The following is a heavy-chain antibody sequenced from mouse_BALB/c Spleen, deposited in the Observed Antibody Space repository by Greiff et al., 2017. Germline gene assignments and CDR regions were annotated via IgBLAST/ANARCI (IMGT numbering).Heavy chain of an antibody. CDR1: GFSLTSYG. J-gene: IGHJ3*01. V-gene: IGHV2-9*02. CDR3: ARDQRDGAWFAY. Sequence: VKLVESGPGLVAPSQSLSITCTVSGFSLTSYGVHWVRQPPGKGLEWLGVIWAGGSTNYNSALMSRLSISKDNSKSQVFLKMNSLQTDDTAMYYCARDQRDGAWFAYWGQGTLVTVSA. D-gene: IGHD3-3*01. CDR2: IWAGGST.